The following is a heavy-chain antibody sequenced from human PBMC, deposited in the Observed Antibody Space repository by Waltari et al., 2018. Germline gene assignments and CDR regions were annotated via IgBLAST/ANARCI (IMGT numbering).Heavy chain of an antibody. D-gene: IGHD2-15*01. J-gene: IGHJ6*02. CDR3: AREVVVVVAATYYYYGMDV. V-gene: IGHV1-69*10. CDR2: IIPILGIA. Sequence: QVQLVQSGAEVKKPGSSVKVSCKASGGTFSSYAISWVRQAPGQGLEWMGGIIPILGIANYAQKFQGRVTITADKSTSTAYMELSSLRSEDTAVYYCAREVVVVVAATYYYYGMDVWGQGTTVTVSS. CDR1: GGTFSSYA.